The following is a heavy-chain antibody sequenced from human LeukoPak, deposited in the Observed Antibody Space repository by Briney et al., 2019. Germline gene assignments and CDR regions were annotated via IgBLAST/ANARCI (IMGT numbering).Heavy chain of an antibody. CDR2: IYCRGST. V-gene: IGHV4-59*08. J-gene: IGHJ4*02. CDR1: GXSMNSYY. D-gene: IGHD3-9*01. CDR3: ARHVWLQPFDY. Sequence: SETLSLTCSVSGXSMNSYYGSWIRQSPGKGLEWIGYIYCRGSTNYNPSLKSRVTILVDTSKNQFSLKLSSVTAADTAVYYCARHVWLQPFDYWGQGTLVTVSS.